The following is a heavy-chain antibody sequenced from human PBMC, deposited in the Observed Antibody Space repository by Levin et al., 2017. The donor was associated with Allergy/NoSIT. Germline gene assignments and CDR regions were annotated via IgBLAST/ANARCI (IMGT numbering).Heavy chain of an antibody. CDR1: GFPFSIYG. V-gene: IGHV3-30*18. Sequence: GGSLRLSCAASGFPFSIYGMHWLRQAPDKGLEWVAVIANDGTYKHYADSVKGRFTISRDNSKNTLYLQMNSLRPEDTAVYYCAKVVPYGSGTYAHDYWGQGTLVTVSS. CDR2: IANDGTYK. D-gene: IGHD3-10*01. J-gene: IGHJ4*02. CDR3: AKVVPYGSGTYAHDY.